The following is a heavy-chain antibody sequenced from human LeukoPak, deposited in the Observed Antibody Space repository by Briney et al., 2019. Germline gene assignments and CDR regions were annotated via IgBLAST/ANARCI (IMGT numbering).Heavy chain of an antibody. CDR3: ARDLGSYSSGWYMGFDY. Sequence: PGGSLRLSCVASGFTFSTYSMNWVRQAPGKGLEWVSYISGTSNTIYYADSVKGRFTISRDNAENSLYLQVNSLRAEDMAIYYCARDLGSYSSGWYMGFDYWGQGTLVTVSS. J-gene: IGHJ4*02. V-gene: IGHV3-48*01. D-gene: IGHD6-19*01. CDR2: ISGTSNTI. CDR1: GFTFSTYS.